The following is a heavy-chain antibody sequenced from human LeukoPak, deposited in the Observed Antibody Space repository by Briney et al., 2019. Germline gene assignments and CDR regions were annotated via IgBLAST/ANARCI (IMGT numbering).Heavy chain of an antibody. CDR1: GFTFSSYW. Sequence: GGSLRLSRAASGFTFSSYWMHWVRQAPGKGLVWVSRISTDGSSTNSADSVKGRFTISRDNAKNTLYLQMNSLRAEDTAVYYCVREYSSSSGRAFDIWGQGTMVTVSP. CDR2: ISTDGSST. D-gene: IGHD6-6*01. CDR3: VREYSSSSGRAFDI. J-gene: IGHJ3*02. V-gene: IGHV3-74*01.